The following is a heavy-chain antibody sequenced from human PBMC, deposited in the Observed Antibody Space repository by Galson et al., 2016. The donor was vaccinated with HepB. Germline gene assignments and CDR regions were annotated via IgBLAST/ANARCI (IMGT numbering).Heavy chain of an antibody. Sequence: SLRLSCAASGFTFSSYWMLWVRQAPGKGLVWVSRINSDGSSATYADSVEGRFTISRDNAKNTLYLQMNTLRAEDTAVYYCASDDGYSEYWGQGALVTVSS. CDR3: ASDDGYSEY. J-gene: IGHJ4*02. CDR1: GFTFSSYW. V-gene: IGHV3-74*01. CDR2: INSDGSSA.